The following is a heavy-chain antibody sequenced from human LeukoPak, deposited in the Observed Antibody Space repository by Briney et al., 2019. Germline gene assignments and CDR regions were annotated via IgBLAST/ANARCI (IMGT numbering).Heavy chain of an antibody. CDR1: GFTFSGYN. CDR3: ARSYCSGGSCYEDY. D-gene: IGHD2-15*01. V-gene: IGHV3-21*01. CDR2: ITSTGGYI. J-gene: IGHJ4*02. Sequence: GGSLRLSCAASGFTFSGYNMNWVRQAPGKGLEWVSSITSTGGYIYYADSVKGRFTISRDNAKNSLYLQMNSLRAEDTAVYYCARSYCSGGSCYEDYWGQGTLVTVSS.